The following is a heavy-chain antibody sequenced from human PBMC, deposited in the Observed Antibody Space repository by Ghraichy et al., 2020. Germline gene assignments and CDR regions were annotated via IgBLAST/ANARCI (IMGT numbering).Heavy chain of an antibody. CDR2: INQDGSDD. J-gene: IGHJ3*01. D-gene: IGHD6-25*01. CDR3: ARGAGITDALDV. V-gene: IGHV3-7*01. CDR1: GFSFSSYW. Sequence: GESLNISCAASGFSFSSYWMTWVRQAPGKGLEWVANINQDGSDDFCVDSLKGRFTISRDNGKDSLYLQINSLRVEDTAVYYCARGAGITDALDVWGHGTRVSRSS.